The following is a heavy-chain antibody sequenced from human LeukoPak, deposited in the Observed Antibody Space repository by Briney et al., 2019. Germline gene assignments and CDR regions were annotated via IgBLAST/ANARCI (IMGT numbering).Heavy chain of an antibody. J-gene: IGHJ4*02. Sequence: GGSLRLSCAASGFTFSFYAMSWVRQAPGKGLEWVSAISDSGGSTYYADSVKGRLTISRDNSKNTLYLQMNSLRAEDTAVYYCAKDALRTSGWYYFDYWGQGTLVAVSS. CDR3: AKDALRTSGWYYFDY. D-gene: IGHD6-19*01. V-gene: IGHV3-23*01. CDR1: GFTFSFYA. CDR2: ISDSGGST.